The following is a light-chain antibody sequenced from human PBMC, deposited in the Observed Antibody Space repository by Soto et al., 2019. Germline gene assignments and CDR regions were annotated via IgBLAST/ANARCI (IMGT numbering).Light chain of an antibody. CDR3: QQYGSSPWT. J-gene: IGKJ1*01. V-gene: IGKV3-20*01. Sequence: IVLTQSPGTLSLSPGERATLSCRASQSVGTYLAWYQQKPGQAPRLLIYGASSRATGIPDRFSGSGSGTDFTLTISRLEPEDFAVYYCQQYGSSPWTFGQGTKVDIK. CDR1: QSVGTY. CDR2: GAS.